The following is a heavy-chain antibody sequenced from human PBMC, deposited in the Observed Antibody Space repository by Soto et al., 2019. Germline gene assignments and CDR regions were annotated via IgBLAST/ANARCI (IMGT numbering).Heavy chain of an antibody. D-gene: IGHD6-13*01. CDR1: GFTFSSYG. Sequence: QSGGSLRLSCAASGFTFSSYGMHWVRQAPGKGLEWVAVISYDGSNKYYADSVKGRFTISRDNSKNTLYLQMNSLRAEDTAVYYCAKESDSSRRFSFLGYGMDVWGQGTTVTVSS. CDR2: ISYDGSNK. CDR3: AKESDSSRRFSFLGYGMDV. J-gene: IGHJ6*02. V-gene: IGHV3-30*18.